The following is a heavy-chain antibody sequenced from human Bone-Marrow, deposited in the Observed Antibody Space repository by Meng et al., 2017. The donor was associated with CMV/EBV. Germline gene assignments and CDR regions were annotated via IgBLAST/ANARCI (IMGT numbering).Heavy chain of an antibody. V-gene: IGHV1-2*07. CDR1: GYTFTGYY. D-gene: IGHD4-23*01. J-gene: IGHJ6*02. CDR2: INPNSGGT. CDR3: AKTPSLYYYFSMDV. Sequence: VKVSCKASGYTFTGYYMHWVRQAPGQGLEWMGWINPNSGGTNYVYKFQGRVTMTRDTSISTAYMELSRLRSDDTAVYYCAKTPSLYYYFSMDVWGQGTTVTVSS.